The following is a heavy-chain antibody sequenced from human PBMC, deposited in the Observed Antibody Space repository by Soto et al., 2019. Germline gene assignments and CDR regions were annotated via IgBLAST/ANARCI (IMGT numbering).Heavy chain of an antibody. CDR2: ISYDGSNQ. V-gene: IGHV3-30-3*01. J-gene: IGHJ2*01. Sequence: QVRLVESGGGVVQPRRSLTLSCAASGFTFSHSAMHWLRQAPGKGLEWVAVISYDGSNQMYRDSVKGRFTISRDNSKNTVYLQVTSLTTEDTAVYYCARDGSETSYFYWYFDLWGRGTLVTVSS. D-gene: IGHD3-10*01. CDR1: GFTFSHSA. CDR3: ARDGSETSYFYWYFDL.